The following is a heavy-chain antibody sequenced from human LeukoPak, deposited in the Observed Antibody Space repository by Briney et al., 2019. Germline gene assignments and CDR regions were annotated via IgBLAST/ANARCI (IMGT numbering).Heavy chain of an antibody. CDR3: ARDVVATKPYYFDY. CDR2: IRYDGSDR. V-gene: IGHV3-30*02. Sequence: PGGSLRLSCVASEFTFSSYGMHWVRQAPGKGLEWVAYIRYDGSDRYYADSVKGRFTISRDNAKNSLYLQMNSLRAEDTAVYYCARDVVATKPYYFDYWGQGTLVTVSS. J-gene: IGHJ4*02. CDR1: EFTFSSYG. D-gene: IGHD5-12*01.